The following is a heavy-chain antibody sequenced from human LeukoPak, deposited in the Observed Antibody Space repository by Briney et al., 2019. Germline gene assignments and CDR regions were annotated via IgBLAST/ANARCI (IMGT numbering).Heavy chain of an antibody. J-gene: IGHJ4*02. CDR2: IRYDGRNK. CDR3: AREETTVTTMDY. V-gene: IGHV3-30*02. Sequence: GGSLRLSCAASRFTFSSYGMHWVRQAPGKGLEWVAFIRYDGRNKYYADSVKGRFTISRDNSQNTLYLQMNSLRAEDTAVYYCAREETTVTTMDYWGQGTLVTVSS. CDR1: RFTFSSYG. D-gene: IGHD4-17*01.